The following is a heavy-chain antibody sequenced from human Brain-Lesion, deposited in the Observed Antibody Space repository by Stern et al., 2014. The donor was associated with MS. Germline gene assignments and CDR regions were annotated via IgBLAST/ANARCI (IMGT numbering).Heavy chain of an antibody. V-gene: IGHV3-7*01. J-gene: IGHJ5*02. CDR1: GFTFSSYW. D-gene: IGHD2-15*01. CDR3: ARGSDT. Sequence: EVQLVESGGGLVQPGGSLRLSCAASGFTFSSYWMNWVRPAPGKGLEWWANIKEDGSETYYVDSVKGRFTISRDNAKNSLYLQMNSLRAEDTAVYYCARGSDTWGQGTLVTVSS. CDR2: IKEDGSET.